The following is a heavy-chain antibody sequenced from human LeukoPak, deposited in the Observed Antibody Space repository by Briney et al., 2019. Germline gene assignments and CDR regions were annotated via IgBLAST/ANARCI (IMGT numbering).Heavy chain of an antibody. CDR3: ARGPPMVRGVIAH. J-gene: IGHJ4*02. CDR1: GYTFTSYD. Sequence: ASVKVSCKASGYTFTSYDINWVRQATGQGLEWMGWMNPNSGDTGYAQKFQGRVTMTRNTSISTAYMELSSLRSEDTAVYYCARGPPMVRGVIAHWGQGTLVTVSS. V-gene: IGHV1-8*01. D-gene: IGHD3-10*01. CDR2: MNPNSGDT.